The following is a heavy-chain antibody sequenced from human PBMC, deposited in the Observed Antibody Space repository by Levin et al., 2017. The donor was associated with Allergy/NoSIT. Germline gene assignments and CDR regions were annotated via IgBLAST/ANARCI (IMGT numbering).Heavy chain of an antibody. CDR2: IKGKPDGATT. J-gene: IGHJ4*02. CDR3: TTNLDYGGTLFDY. V-gene: IGHV3-15*01. CDR1: GFTFSYAR. D-gene: IGHD4-23*01. Sequence: GGSLRLSCAASGFTFSYARMTWVRQAPGKGLEWVGRIKGKPDGATTDYAAPVRGRFTISRDDSQHTVYLQMNSLKTEDTAVYYCTTNLDYGGTLFDYWGQGTLVTVSS.